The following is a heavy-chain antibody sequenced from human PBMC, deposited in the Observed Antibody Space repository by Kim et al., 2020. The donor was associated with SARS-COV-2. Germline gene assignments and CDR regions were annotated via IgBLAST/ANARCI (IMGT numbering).Heavy chain of an antibody. CDR1: GYSISSGYY. CDR3: ARGYSYGSPHYFDY. Sequence: SETLSLTCTVSGYSISSGYYWGWIRQPPGKGLEWIGSIYDSGSTYYNPSLKSRVTISVDTSKNQFSLKLSFVTAADTAVYFCARGYSYGSPHYFDYWGQG. J-gene: IGHJ4*02. CDR2: IYDSGST. V-gene: IGHV4-38-2*02. D-gene: IGHD5-18*01.